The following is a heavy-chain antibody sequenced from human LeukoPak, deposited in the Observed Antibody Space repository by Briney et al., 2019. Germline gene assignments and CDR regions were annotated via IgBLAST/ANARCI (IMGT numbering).Heavy chain of an antibody. V-gene: IGHV3-21*01. CDR1: GFTFSTYS. CDR3: ARAPGYGESFDY. D-gene: IGHD4-17*01. Sequence: PGGSLRLSCAASGFTFSTYSMNWVRQAPGKGLEWVSSISSSSSYIYYADSVKGRFTISRDNAKNSLYLQMNSLRGEDTAVYYCARAPGYGESFDYWGQGTLVTVSS. CDR2: ISSSSSYI. J-gene: IGHJ4*02.